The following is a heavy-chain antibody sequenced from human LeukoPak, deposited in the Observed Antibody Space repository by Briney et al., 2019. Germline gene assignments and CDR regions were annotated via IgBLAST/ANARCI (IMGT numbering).Heavy chain of an antibody. Sequence: SETLSPTCTVSGGSISSYYWSWIRQLPGKGMEWNGYIYYSGSTNYNPSLKSRVTISVDTSKNQFSPKLSSVTAADTAVYYCARGTGQQLVLGYWYFDLWGRGTPVTVSS. V-gene: IGHV4-59*01. D-gene: IGHD6-13*01. J-gene: IGHJ2*01. CDR2: IYYSGST. CDR3: ARGTGQQLVLGYWYFDL. CDR1: GGSISSYY.